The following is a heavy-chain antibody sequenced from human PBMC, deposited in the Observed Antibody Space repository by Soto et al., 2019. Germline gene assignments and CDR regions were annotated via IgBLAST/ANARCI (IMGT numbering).Heavy chain of an antibody. V-gene: IGHV4-39*07. CDR3: ARGETYSGYELDNWFDP. D-gene: IGHD5-12*01. Sequence: PSETLSLTCTVSGGSISSSSYYWGWIRQPPGKGLEWIGSIYYSGSTYYNPSLKSRVTISVDTSKNQFSLKLSSVTAADTAVYYCARGETYSGYELDNWFDPWGQGTLVTVSS. CDR2: IYYSGST. J-gene: IGHJ5*02. CDR1: GGSISSSSYY.